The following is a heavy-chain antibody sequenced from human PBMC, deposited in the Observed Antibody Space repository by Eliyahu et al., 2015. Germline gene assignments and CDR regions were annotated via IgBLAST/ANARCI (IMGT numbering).Heavy chain of an antibody. CDR3: ARDGARGFSSGSDF. J-gene: IGHJ4*02. CDR1: GYIFTSYG. CDR2: ISTYNGNT. V-gene: IGHV1-18*01. Sequence: QVXLVQSGTEMKKPGASVKVSCKASGYIFTSYGISWVRQAPGQGLEWMGWISTYNGNTNYAQKLQGRVTMTTDTSTSTAYMELRNLRSDDTAVHYCARDGARGFSSGSDFWGQGTLVTVSS. D-gene: IGHD6-25*01.